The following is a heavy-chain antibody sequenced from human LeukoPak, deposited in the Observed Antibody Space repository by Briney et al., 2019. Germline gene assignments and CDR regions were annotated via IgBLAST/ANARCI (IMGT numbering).Heavy chain of an antibody. Sequence: GGSLRLSCVASGFTFSSYWMHWVRRAPGKGLVWVSGINSDGTSTMYADSVKGRFTISRDNAKNSLYLQMNSLRAEDTAVYYCAELGITMIGGVWGKGTTVTISS. J-gene: IGHJ6*04. CDR3: AELGITMIGGV. D-gene: IGHD3-10*02. CDR1: GFTFSSYW. V-gene: IGHV3-74*03. CDR2: INSDGTST.